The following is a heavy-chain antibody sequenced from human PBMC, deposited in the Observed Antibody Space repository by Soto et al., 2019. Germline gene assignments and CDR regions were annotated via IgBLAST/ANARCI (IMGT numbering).Heavy chain of an antibody. CDR2: IYYDGST. V-gene: IGHV4-39*02. Sequence: SETLSLTCSVSGGSITTSSYNWDWIRQPPGKGLEWIGTIYYDGSTSYNPSLRSQVTISVDTSKNHFALKVNSVTAADTAVYYCARFYGNAFDVWGRGAVVTVSS. J-gene: IGHJ3*01. D-gene: IGHD3-10*01. CDR3: ARFYGNAFDV. CDR1: GGSITTSSYN.